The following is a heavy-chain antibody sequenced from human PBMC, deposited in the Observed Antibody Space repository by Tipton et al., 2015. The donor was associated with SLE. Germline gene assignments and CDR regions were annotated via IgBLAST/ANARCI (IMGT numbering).Heavy chain of an antibody. V-gene: IGHV3-7*01. CDR3: ARAPIGGGGYFDY. Sequence: SLRLSCTASGFTFSSYWMSWVRQAPGKGLEWVANIKQDGSEKYYVDSVKGRFTISRDNAKNSLYLQMNSLRAEDTAVYYCARAPIGGGGYFDYWGQGTLVTVSS. CDR1: GFTFSSYW. CDR2: IKQDGSEK. J-gene: IGHJ4*02. D-gene: IGHD6-25*01.